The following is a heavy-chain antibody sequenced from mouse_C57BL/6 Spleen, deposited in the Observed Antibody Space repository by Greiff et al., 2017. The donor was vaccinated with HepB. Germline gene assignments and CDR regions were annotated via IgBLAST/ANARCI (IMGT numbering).Heavy chain of an antibody. V-gene: IGHV5-6*02. D-gene: IGHD1-1*01. Sequence: DVMLVESGGDLVKPGGSLKLSCAASGFTFSSYGMSWVRQTPDKRLEWVATISSGGSYTYYPDSVKGRFTISRDNAKNTLYLQMSSLKSEDTAMYYCARGVITTGAMDYWGQGTSVTVSS. CDR3: ARGVITTGAMDY. CDR1: GFTFSSYG. CDR2: ISSGGSYT. J-gene: IGHJ4*01.